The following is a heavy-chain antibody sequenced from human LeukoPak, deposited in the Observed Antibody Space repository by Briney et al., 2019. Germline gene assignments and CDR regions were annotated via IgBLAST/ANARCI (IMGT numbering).Heavy chain of an antibody. CDR2: INPSGGST. CDR3: ARVISSWDGFDY. CDR1: GYTFTSYY. J-gene: IGHJ4*02. D-gene: IGHD6-13*01. V-gene: IGHV1-46*01. Sequence: ASVKVSCKASGYTFTSYYMHSVRQAPGQGLEWMGIINPSGGSTSYAQKFQGRVTMTRDMSTSTVYMELSSLRSEDTAVYYCARVISSWDGFDYWGQGTLVTVSS.